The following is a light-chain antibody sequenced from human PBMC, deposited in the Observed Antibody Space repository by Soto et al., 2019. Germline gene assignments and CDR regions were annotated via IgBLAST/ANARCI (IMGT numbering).Light chain of an antibody. CDR3: QQRNSWPPIT. CDR2: DAS. V-gene: IGKV3-11*01. Sequence: QSPATIEYASAERATLSFRASQVIGDTLAWYQHKPGQAPRLLIYDASSRASGVPARFSGSGSGTDFTLTISSLDPADFALHYCQQRNSWPPITFGQGTRLEIK. CDR1: QVIGDT. J-gene: IGKJ5*01.